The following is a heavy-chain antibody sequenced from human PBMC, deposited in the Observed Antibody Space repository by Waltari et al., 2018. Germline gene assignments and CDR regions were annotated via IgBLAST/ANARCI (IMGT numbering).Heavy chain of an antibody. D-gene: IGHD7-27*01. CDR1: GYSVTGGFY. J-gene: IGHJ4*02. CDR2: IYYSGTT. CDR3: VRDRPTGEVDQ. V-gene: IGHV4-38-2*02. Sequence: QVQLQESGPGLAKPSETLSLTCSVSGYSVTGGFYWGWIRQAPGKGLEWIANIYYSGTTYYNPSLRSRVTISVDTSKNQFSLKLTSLTAADTAVYYCVRDRPTGEVDQWGPGTLVTVSS.